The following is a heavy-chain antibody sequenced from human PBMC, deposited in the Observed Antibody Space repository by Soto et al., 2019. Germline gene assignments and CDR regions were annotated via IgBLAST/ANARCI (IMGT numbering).Heavy chain of an antibody. CDR2: IYYSGST. V-gene: IGHV4-59*01. D-gene: IGHD6-19*01. CDR3: ASEQWLGNYFDY. CDR1: GGSISSYY. Sequence: PSETLSLTCTVSGGSISSYYWSWIRQPTGKGLEWIGYIYYSGSTNYNPSLKSRVTISVDTSKNQFSLKLSSVTAADTAVYYCASEQWLGNYFDYWGQGTLVTVSS. J-gene: IGHJ4*02.